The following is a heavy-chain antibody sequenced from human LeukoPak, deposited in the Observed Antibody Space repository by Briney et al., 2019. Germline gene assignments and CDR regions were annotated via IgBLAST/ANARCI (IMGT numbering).Heavy chain of an antibody. Sequence: KPGGSLRLSCVASGFTFTSHAMSWIRQPPGKGLEWIGEINHSGSTNYNPSLKSRVIISVDTSKNQFSLKLSSVTAADTAVYCCARDIGDGYNYDYWGQGTLVTVSS. CDR2: INHSGST. V-gene: IGHV4-34*01. CDR1: GFTFTSHA. D-gene: IGHD5-24*01. CDR3: ARDIGDGYNYDY. J-gene: IGHJ4*02.